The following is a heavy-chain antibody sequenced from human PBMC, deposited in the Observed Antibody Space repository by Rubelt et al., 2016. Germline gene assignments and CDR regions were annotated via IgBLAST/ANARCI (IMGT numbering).Heavy chain of an antibody. J-gene: IGHJ4*02. CDR2: IYYSGST. CDR1: GGSISSYY. Sequence: QVQLQESGPGLVRPSETLSLTCTVSGGSISSYYWSWIRQPPGKGLEWIGYIYYSGSTSYNPSLKSRVTISEDTSKNQFSLKMSSVTAADTAVYYCATRYCGGGSCYFYPEYHLDYWGQGTLVTVSS. CDR3: ATRYCGGGSCYFYPEYHLDY. V-gene: IGHV4-59*12. D-gene: IGHD2-15*01.